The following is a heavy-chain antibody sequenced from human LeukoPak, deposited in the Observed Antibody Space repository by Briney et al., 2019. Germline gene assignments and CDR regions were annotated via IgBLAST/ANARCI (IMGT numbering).Heavy chain of an antibody. CDR3: ARTATKYQLGNWFDP. J-gene: IGHJ5*02. CDR2: IYYSGST. CDR1: GDSISRYY. V-gene: IGHV4-59*01. Sequence: SETLSLTCTVSGDSISRYYWSWIRQSPGKRLEWIGYIYYSGSTNYNPSLKSRVTISVDTSENQIFLKLRSVTAADTAVYYCARTATKYQLGNWFDPWGQGTLVTVSS. D-gene: IGHD2-2*01.